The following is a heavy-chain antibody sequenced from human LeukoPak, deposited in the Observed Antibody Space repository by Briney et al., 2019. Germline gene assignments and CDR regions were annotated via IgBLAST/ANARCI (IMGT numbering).Heavy chain of an antibody. V-gene: IGHV4-59*01. J-gene: IGHJ3*02. CDR2: IYYSGST. CDR1: GVSISSYY. Sequence: SETLSLTCTVSGVSISSYYWSWIRQPPGKGLEWIGYIYYSGSTNYNPSLKSRVTISVDTSKNQFSLKLSSVTAADTAVYYCARAPYYDFWSGYLGAFDIWGQGTMVTVSS. CDR3: ARAPYYDFWSGYLGAFDI. D-gene: IGHD3-3*01.